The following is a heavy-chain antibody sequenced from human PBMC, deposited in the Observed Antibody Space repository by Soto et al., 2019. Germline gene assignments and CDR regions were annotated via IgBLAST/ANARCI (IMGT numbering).Heavy chain of an antibody. J-gene: IGHJ4*02. CDR1: GFTVSSHY. D-gene: IGHD3-22*01. Sequence: PGGSLRLSCTASGFTVSSHYLTWVRQAPGKGLKWVSVLYPDGRAYHADSVKGRFTVSTDNSMNSVHLQMNNLRAEDSAVYYCARGLGREYRDNTGYFRLDHWGQGTLVTVSS. CDR2: LYPDGRA. V-gene: IGHV3-53*01. CDR3: ARGLGREYRDNTGYFRLDH.